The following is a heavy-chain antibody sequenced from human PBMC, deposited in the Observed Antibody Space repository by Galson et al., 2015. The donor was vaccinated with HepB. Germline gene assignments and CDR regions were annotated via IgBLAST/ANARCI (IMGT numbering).Heavy chain of an antibody. V-gene: IGHV1-2*02. CDR1: GTIFSADY. CDR3: ASERYSQNLKEFDY. D-gene: IGHD5-18*01. Sequence: SVKVSCKASGTIFSADYYHWVRQAPGQGLEYVGGINPKSGYTNSAQNFQGRVTMTRDTSINTLYMEVSRLTSDDTAVYYCASERYSQNLKEFDYWGQGTLVTVSS. CDR2: INPKSGYT. J-gene: IGHJ4*02.